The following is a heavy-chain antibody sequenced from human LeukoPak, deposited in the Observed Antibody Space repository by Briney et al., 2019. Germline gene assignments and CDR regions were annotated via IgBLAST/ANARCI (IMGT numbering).Heavy chain of an antibody. J-gene: IGHJ3*02. CDR3: ARVGSGSWPWAFDI. Sequence: GGSLRPSCAASGFSFRDYGMHWVRQAPGKGLEWVGVIWNDGSKKDYADFVKGRLTISRDNSKSTLYLQVNSLRAEDTAVYYCARVGSGSWPWAFDIWGQGTMVTVSP. CDR1: GFSFRDYG. CDR2: IWNDGSKK. D-gene: IGHD3-10*01. V-gene: IGHV3-33*01.